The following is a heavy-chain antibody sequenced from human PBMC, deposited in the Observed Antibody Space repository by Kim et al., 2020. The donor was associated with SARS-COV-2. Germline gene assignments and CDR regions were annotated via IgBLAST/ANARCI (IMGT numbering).Heavy chain of an antibody. V-gene: IGHV4-59*01. Sequence: SETLSLTCTVSGGSISYYYWSWIRQPPGKGLEWIGYVFDSGSTNYNPSLKRRVTISLDPSKKQFSLQLTSVTAADTAVYYCARGKYYYDGSGNPRFWYFDLWGRGTLVTVSS. J-gene: IGHJ2*01. CDR3: ARGKYYYDGSGNPRFWYFDL. D-gene: IGHD3-22*01. CDR1: GGSISYYY. CDR2: VFDSGST.